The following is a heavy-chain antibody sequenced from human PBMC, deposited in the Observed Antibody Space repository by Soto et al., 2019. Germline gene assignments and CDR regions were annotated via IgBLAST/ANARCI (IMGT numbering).Heavy chain of an antibody. V-gene: IGHV4-61*01. CDR1: GGAVSSGTYY. Sequence: SETLSLTCTVSGGAVSSGTYYWSWIRQPPGKGLEWIGHIYFTGSTNYNPPLKSRVTMSLDTSRNQFSLKLSSVTAADTAVYYCTRGPPRVQWFDPWGLGTLVTVSS. CDR2: IYFTGST. J-gene: IGHJ5*02. CDR3: TRGPPRVQWFDP.